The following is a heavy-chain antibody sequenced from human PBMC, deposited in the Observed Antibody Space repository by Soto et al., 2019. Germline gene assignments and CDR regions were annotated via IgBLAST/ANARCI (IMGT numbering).Heavy chain of an antibody. CDR2: INAGNGNT. Sequence: QVQLVQSGAEVKKPGASVKVSCKASGYTFTSYAIHWVRQAPGQRLEWMGWINAGNGNTKYSQKFQDRVTITRDTAASTAYMELSSLRSEDTAVYYCARDLGGWPDYWGQGTLVTVSS. V-gene: IGHV1-3*01. D-gene: IGHD6-19*01. CDR1: GYTFTSYA. J-gene: IGHJ4*02. CDR3: ARDLGGWPDY.